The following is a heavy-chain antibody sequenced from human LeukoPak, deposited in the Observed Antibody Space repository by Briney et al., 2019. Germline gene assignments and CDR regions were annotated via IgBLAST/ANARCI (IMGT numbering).Heavy chain of an antibody. CDR3: ARNSSGWSFDL. CDR2: IYQSGST. J-gene: IGHJ2*01. Sequence: PSETLSLTCTVSGGSISGSSHYWGWIRQPPGKGLEWIGSIYQSGSTHYNFYLRSRVTISVDKSKNQFSLKLSSVTAADTSVYYCARNSSGWSFDLWGRGTLVTVS. D-gene: IGHD6-19*01. CDR1: GGSISGSSHY. V-gene: IGHV4-39*01.